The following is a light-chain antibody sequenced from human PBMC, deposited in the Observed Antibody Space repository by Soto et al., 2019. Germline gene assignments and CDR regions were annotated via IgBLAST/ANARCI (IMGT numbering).Light chain of an antibody. Sequence: QSALTQPRSVSGSPGQSVTISCTETSSDVGGYNYVSWYQQHPGKAPKLMIYDVSKRPSGVPDRFSGSKSGNTASLTISGLQAEVEADYYCCSYAGSYTSPYVFGNGTKVTVL. CDR3: CSYAGSYTSPYV. V-gene: IGLV2-11*01. CDR2: DVS. J-gene: IGLJ1*01. CDR1: SSDVGGYNY.